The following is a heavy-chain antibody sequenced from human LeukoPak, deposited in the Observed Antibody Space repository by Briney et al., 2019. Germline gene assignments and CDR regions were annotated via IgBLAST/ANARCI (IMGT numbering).Heavy chain of an antibody. CDR2: ISYDGSNK. CDR3: AKGGGCPDY. V-gene: IGHV3-30*18. Sequence: GGSLRLSCAASGFTFSSYGMHWVRQAPGKGLEWVTVISYDGSNKYYADSVKGRFTISRDNSKNTLYLQMNSLRAEDTAVYYCAKGGGCPDYWGQGTLVTVSS. D-gene: IGHD3-10*01. J-gene: IGHJ4*02. CDR1: GFTFSSYG.